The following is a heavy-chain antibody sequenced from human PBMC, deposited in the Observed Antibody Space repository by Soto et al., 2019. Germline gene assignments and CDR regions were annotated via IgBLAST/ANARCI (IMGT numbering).Heavy chain of an antibody. V-gene: IGHV2-5*01. CDR1: GFSLSTSGVA. J-gene: IGHJ4*02. CDR2: VYWNGDG. CDR3: APNCDILTGYRYFDH. D-gene: IGHD3-9*01. Sequence: QITLKESGPTLVKPTQTLTLTCTFSGFSLSTSGVAVGWIRQPPGKALEWLALVYWNGDGRYSPSLKNRLTISKDTSKNHVVRTMNNMDPVDTATYFCAPNCDILTGYRYFDHWGQGTLVTVSS.